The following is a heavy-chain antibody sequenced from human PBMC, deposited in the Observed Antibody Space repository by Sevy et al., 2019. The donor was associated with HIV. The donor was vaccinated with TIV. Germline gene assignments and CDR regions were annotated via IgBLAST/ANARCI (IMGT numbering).Heavy chain of an antibody. V-gene: IGHV3-53*01. CDR2: IYSGGST. CDR3: ARRFGILTGYFDY. Sequence: GGSLRLSCAASGFTVSINYMSWVRQAPGKGLEWVSVIYSGGSTYYADSVKGRFTISRDNSKNTLYLQMNSLRAEDTAVYYCARRFGILTGYFDYWGQGTLVTVSS. J-gene: IGHJ4*02. CDR1: GFTVSINY. D-gene: IGHD3-9*01.